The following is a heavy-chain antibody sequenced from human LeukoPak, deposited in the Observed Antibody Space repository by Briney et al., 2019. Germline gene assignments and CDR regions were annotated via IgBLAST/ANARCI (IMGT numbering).Heavy chain of an antibody. CDR1: GGSFSGYY. CDR3: ARGFGDTAMVSPFDY. Sequence: SEALSLTCAVCGGSFSGYYWSWIRQPPGKGLEWIGGINHSGSTNYNPSLKRRVTISVDTSRNQFSLKLTSMTAADTAVYYCARGFGDTAMVSPFDYWGQGTLVTVSS. V-gene: IGHV4-34*01. CDR2: INHSGST. J-gene: IGHJ4*02. D-gene: IGHD5-18*01.